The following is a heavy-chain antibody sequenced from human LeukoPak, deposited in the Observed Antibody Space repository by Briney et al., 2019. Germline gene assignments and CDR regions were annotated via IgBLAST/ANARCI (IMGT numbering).Heavy chain of an antibody. CDR1: GYTFTGYY. CDR2: IIPILGIA. CDR3: ARESEYDST. D-gene: IGHD3-22*01. Sequence: KPGASVKVSCKASGYTFTGYYMHWVRQAPGQGLEWMGRIIPILGIANYAQKFQGRVTITADKSTSTAYMELSSLRSEDTAVYYCARESEYDSTWGQGTLVTVSS. V-gene: IGHV1-69*04. J-gene: IGHJ5*02.